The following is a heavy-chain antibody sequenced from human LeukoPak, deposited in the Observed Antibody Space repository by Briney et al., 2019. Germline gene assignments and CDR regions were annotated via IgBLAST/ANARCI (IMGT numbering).Heavy chain of an antibody. CDR2: IIPILGIA. V-gene: IGHV1-69*04. CDR1: GGTFSSYA. Sequence: SVKVSCKASGGTFSSYAISWVRQAPGQGLEWMGRIIPILGIANYAQKFQGRVTITADKSTSTAYMELSSLRSEDTAVYYCARGRWGYYGSGYPYYFDYWGQGTLVTVSS. J-gene: IGHJ4*02. CDR3: ARGRWGYYGSGYPYYFDY. D-gene: IGHD3-10*01.